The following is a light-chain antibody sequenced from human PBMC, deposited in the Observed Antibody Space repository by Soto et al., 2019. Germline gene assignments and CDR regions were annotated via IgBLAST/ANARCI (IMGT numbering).Light chain of an antibody. J-gene: IGKJ3*01. CDR1: QYISSY. Sequence: DIQMTQSPSSLSASVGDRVTITCRASQYISSYVNWYQEKSEKAPKFPICVVSDLQRGVPSRFSGRGSGTDFTLTINSLQPEDFATYYCQQSYSRPLTFGPGTKVDI. CDR2: VVS. CDR3: QQSYSRPLT. V-gene: IGKV1-39*01.